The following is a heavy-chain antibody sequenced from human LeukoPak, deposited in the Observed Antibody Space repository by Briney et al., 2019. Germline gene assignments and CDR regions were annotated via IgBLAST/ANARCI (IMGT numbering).Heavy chain of an antibody. V-gene: IGHV1-2*06. D-gene: IGHD3-3*01. J-gene: IGHJ4*02. Sequence: ASVKVSCKASGYTFTGYYMHWVRQAPGQGLEWMGRINPNSGGTNYAQKFQGRVTMTRDTSISTAYMELSRLRSDDTAVYYCARGEGDRLWSGCYHSYWGQGTLVTVSS. CDR1: GYTFTGYY. CDR2: INPNSGGT. CDR3: ARGEGDRLWSGCYHSY.